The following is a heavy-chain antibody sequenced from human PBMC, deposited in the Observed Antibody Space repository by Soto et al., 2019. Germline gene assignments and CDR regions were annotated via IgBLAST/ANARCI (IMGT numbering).Heavy chain of an antibody. CDR2: IKQDGSEK. CDR1: GFTFSSYW. J-gene: IGHJ3*02. Sequence: SLRLSFAASGFTFSSYWMSWFRQAPGKGLEWVANIKQDGSEKYYVDSVKGRFTISRDNAKNSLYLQMNSLRAEDTAVYYCARSILEWLLNAFDIWGQGTMVTVSS. D-gene: IGHD3-3*01. CDR3: ARSILEWLLNAFDI. V-gene: IGHV3-7*01.